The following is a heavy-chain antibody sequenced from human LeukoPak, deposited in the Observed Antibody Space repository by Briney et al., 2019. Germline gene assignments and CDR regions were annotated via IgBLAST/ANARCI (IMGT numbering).Heavy chain of an antibody. CDR1: GFTFSTYG. J-gene: IGHJ6*03. Sequence: GGTLRLSCAGSGFTFSTYGRSWVRQTPGKGPEGVSSITSSSSYIYYADSVKGRFTISRDNARNSLYLQMNSLRAEDTALYYCARDGDTVLTRGYYYYMDVWGKGTTVTVSS. V-gene: IGHV3-21*01. D-gene: IGHD4-23*01. CDR3: ARDGDTVLTRGYYYYMDV. CDR2: ITSSSSYI.